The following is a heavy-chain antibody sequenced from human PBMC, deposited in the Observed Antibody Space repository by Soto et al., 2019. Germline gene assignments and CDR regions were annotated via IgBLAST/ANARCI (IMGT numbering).Heavy chain of an antibody. J-gene: IGHJ5*02. Sequence: PSETLSLTCTVSGGSISSHFWSWFRQPPGKGLEWIGYIYSSGSTNYNPSLKSRVTISLDTSNSYFSLKLSSVTVADTAVYYCARSIGNEFDPWGQGTLVTVSS. CDR2: IYSSGST. CDR3: ARSIGNEFDP. D-gene: IGHD1-26*01. CDR1: GGSISSHF. V-gene: IGHV4-59*11.